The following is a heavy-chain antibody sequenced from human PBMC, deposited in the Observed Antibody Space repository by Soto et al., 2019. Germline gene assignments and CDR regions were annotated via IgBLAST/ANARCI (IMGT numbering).Heavy chain of an antibody. CDR3: AKSDFYYDSSGRYLDAFVS. D-gene: IGHD3-22*01. J-gene: IGHJ3*01. Sequence: PGGSLRLSCAASGLTFSRYGMHWVRQAPGKGLEWVAFISHDGSKKYYADSVKGRFTITRDNSKNTLSLQVTSLRAEDTAVYYCAKSDFYYDSSGRYLDAFVSWGQGTMVTVSS. CDR2: ISHDGSKK. V-gene: IGHV3-30*18. CDR1: GLTFSRYG.